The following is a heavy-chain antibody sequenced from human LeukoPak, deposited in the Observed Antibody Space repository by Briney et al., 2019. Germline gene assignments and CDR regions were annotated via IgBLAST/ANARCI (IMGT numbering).Heavy chain of an antibody. CDR2: INQDESEK. J-gene: IGHJ4*02. CDR1: GFTFSSHW. V-gene: IGHV3-7*05. CDR3: ARGGSFHGY. D-gene: IGHD1-26*01. Sequence: PGGSLRLSCAASGFTFSSHWMHWVRQAPGKGLEWVANINQDESEKYYVDSVKGRFTISRDNANNSLYLQMNSLRAEDTAVYYCARGGSFHGYWGQGTLVTVSS.